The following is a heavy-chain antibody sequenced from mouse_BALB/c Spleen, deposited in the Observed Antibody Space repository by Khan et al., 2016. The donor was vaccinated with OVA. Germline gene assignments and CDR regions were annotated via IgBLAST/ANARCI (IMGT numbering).Heavy chain of an antibody. CDR1: GYTFTDYY. J-gene: IGHJ2*01. D-gene: IGHD2-14*01. V-gene: IGHV1-77*01. CDR3: ARENYRYLDC. CDR2: IYPGSGNT. Sequence: QMQLEESGAELARPGASVKLSCKASGYTFTDYYINWVKQRTGQGLEWIGEIYPGSGNTYYNEKFKGKATLTADKSSSTAYMQLSSLTSEDSAFYFCARENYRYLDCWGQGTTLTVSS.